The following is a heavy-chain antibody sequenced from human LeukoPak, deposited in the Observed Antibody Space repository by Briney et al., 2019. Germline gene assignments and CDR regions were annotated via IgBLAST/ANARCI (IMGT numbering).Heavy chain of an antibody. CDR1: GYTLADYY. CDR2: INPDNGDT. J-gene: IGHJ4*02. D-gene: IGHD3-10*01. V-gene: IGHV1-2*02. Sequence: ASVKVSCKASGYTLADYYLHWVRQAPGQGLEWMGWINPDNGDTNYAQKFQGGVTMTRDTSTNTAYMELSRLRSNDTAVFYCARDGRGSRGSDYWGQGTLVTVSS. CDR3: ARDGRGSRGSDY.